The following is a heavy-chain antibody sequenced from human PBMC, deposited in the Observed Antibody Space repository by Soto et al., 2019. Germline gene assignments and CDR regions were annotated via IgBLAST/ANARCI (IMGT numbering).Heavy chain of an antibody. CDR1: GGSVSNSNYY. D-gene: IGHD2-8*01. V-gene: IGHV4-39*01. CDR3: VSQRTSVLTQAYFDY. Sequence: SETLSLPCPVCGGSVSNSNYYCGLIRQSPGKGLEWIGSVYYRGRSYSKSSVKSRVTISVDTSKNQFSLNLNSVTASDTAVYFCVSQRTSVLTQAYFDYWGPGALVTVSS. J-gene: IGHJ4*02. CDR2: VYYRGRS.